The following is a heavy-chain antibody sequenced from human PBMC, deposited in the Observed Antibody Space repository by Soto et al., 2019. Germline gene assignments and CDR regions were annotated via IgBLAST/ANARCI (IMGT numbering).Heavy chain of an antibody. V-gene: IGHV4-30-2*01. J-gene: IGHJ4*02. D-gene: IGHD6-6*01. CDR3: ASGSHVPHY. Sequence: QLQLQEYGSGLVKPSQTLSLTCAVSGGSISSGGYSWSWIRQPPGKGLEWIGYISHSGSTYYNPSLRSRVTISVDRSKNQFSLKLSSVTAADTAVYYCASGSHVPHYWGQGTLVTVSS. CDR2: ISHSGST. CDR1: GGSISSGGYS.